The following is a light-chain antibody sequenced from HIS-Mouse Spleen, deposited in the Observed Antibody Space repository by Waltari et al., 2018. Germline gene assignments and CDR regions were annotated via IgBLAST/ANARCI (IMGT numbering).Light chain of an antibody. CDR3: YSTDSSGNHRV. CDR1: SLPKNY. J-gene: IGLJ2*01. Sequence: SYELTQPPSVSVSPGQTARITCSGASLPKNYAYWYQQKSGPAPVLVIYEDSKRPSGIPERVSGSSSGTMATLTISGAQVEDEADYYCYSTDSSGNHRVFGGGTKLTVL. CDR2: EDS. V-gene: IGLV3-10*01.